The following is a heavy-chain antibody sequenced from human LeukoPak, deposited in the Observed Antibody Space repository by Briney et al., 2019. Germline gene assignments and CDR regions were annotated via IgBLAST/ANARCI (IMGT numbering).Heavy chain of an antibody. CDR2: IWYDGSNK. J-gene: IGHJ4*02. V-gene: IGHV3-33*01. Sequence: GGSLRLSCGASGFTFSSYGMHWVRQAPSKGLEWVAVIWYDGSNKYYAASVKGRFTISRDNSANTLYLQMNSLRGEDTAVYYCARGTNWNYFDHWGQGTPVTVSS. CDR1: GFTFSSYG. CDR3: ARGTNWNYFDH. D-gene: IGHD1-20*01.